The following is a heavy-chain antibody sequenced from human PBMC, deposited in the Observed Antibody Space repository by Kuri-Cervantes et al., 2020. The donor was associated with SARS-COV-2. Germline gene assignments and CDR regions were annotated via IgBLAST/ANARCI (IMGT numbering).Heavy chain of an antibody. Sequence: GGSLRLSCAASGFTVSSYWMHWVRQAPGKGLVWVSRINSDGSSTSYADSVKGRFTISRDNAKNTLYLQMNSLRAEDTAVYYCARDQGHRIAAAGTIPFDYWGQGTLVTVSS. D-gene: IGHD6-13*01. V-gene: IGHV3-74*01. CDR2: INSDGSST. CDR1: GFTVSSYW. CDR3: ARDQGHRIAAAGTIPFDY. J-gene: IGHJ4*02.